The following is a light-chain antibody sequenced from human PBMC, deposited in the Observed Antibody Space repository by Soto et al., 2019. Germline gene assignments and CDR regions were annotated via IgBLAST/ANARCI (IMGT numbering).Light chain of an antibody. CDR3: TSYAGSNIWV. Sequence: QSVLTQPPSASGSPGQSVTISCTGTSSDVGAYNYVSWYQQYPGKAPKLMIYEVNKRPSGVPDRFSGSKSGKTASLTVSGLQPEDEAYYHCTSYAGSNIWVFGGGTKLTVL. J-gene: IGLJ3*02. CDR2: EVN. V-gene: IGLV2-8*01. CDR1: SSDVGAYNY.